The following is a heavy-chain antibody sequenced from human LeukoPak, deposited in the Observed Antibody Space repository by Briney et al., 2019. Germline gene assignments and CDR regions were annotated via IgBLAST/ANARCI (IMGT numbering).Heavy chain of an antibody. V-gene: IGHV3-30*18. CDR3: AKDPNRFYYGXXYYFD. J-gene: IGHJ4*01. Sequence: GRSLRLSCAASGFTFSSYGMHWVRQAPGKGLEWVAVISYDGSNKYYADSVKGRFTISRDNSKNTLYLQMNSLRAEDTAVYYCAKDPNRFYYGXXYYFD. D-gene: IGHD3-10*01. CDR2: ISYDGSNK. CDR1: GFTFSSYG.